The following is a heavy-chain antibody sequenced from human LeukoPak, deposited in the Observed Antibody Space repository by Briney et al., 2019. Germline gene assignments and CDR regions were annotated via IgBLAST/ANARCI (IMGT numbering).Heavy chain of an antibody. Sequence: PGGSLRLSCAASGFTFSSYWMSWVRQAPGKGLEWVANIKQDGSEKYYVDSVKGRFTTSRDNAKNSLYLQMNSLRAEDTAVYYCARERGYSYGQEFDYWGQGTLVTVSS. CDR2: IKQDGSEK. CDR1: GFTFSSYW. D-gene: IGHD5-18*01. J-gene: IGHJ4*02. CDR3: ARERGYSYGQEFDY. V-gene: IGHV3-7*01.